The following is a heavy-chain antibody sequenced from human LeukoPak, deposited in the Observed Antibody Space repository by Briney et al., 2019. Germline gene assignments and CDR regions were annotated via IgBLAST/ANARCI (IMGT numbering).Heavy chain of an antibody. CDR3: ARDDCSSTSCYHYGMDV. Sequence: GGSLRLSCAASGLTFSSYSMNWVRQAPGKGLEWVSSISSSSSYIYYADSVNGRFTISRDNAKNSLNRKMNSLRAEDTAVYYCARDDCSSTSCYHYGMDVWGQGTTVTVSS. CDR2: ISSSSSYI. J-gene: IGHJ6*02. CDR1: GLTFSSYS. V-gene: IGHV3-21*01. D-gene: IGHD2-2*01.